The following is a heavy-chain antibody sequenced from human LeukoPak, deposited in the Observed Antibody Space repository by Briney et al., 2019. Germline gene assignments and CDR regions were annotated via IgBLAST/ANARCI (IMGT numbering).Heavy chain of an antibody. CDR3: TRDEMVRGVTVPFGS. CDR2: IYSGGTP. V-gene: IGHV3-53*01. CDR1: GFTVITNY. Sequence: GGPLRLSCAASGFTVITNYMSWVRQAPGKALECASVIYSGGTPYYADSVKGRFTLSRHNSKNTLYLEMNSLRAEDTAVYYCTRDEMVRGVTVPFGSWGQGTLVTVSS. J-gene: IGHJ5*02. D-gene: IGHD3-10*01.